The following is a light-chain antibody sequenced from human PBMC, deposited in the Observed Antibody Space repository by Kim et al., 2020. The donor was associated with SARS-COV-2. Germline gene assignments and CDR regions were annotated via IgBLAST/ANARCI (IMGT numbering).Light chain of an antibody. CDR3: QLYGSPFI. CDR2: GAY. V-gene: IGKV3-20*01. Sequence: EIELTQSPNTLSLSPGERATLSCRASQAVTSNHLAWYQRKPGQAPRLLIYGAYRRAIGIPDRFSGSGSGTDFTLTISGLEPEDFAVYCCQLYGSPFIFGQGTRLEIQ. J-gene: IGKJ5*01. CDR1: QAVTSNH.